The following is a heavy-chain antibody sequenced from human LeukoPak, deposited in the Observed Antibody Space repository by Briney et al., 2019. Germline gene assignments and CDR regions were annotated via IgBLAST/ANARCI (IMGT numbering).Heavy chain of an antibody. CDR3: AREGEIAVAGTNLRYFDY. CDR2: IIPIFGTA. J-gene: IGHJ4*02. Sequence: SVKVSCKASGGTFSSYAISWVRQAPGQGLEWMGGIIPIFGTANYAQKLQGRVTITADESTSTAYMELSSLRSEDTAVYYCAREGEIAVAGTNLRYFDYWGQGTLVTVSS. V-gene: IGHV1-69*13. D-gene: IGHD6-19*01. CDR1: GGTFSSYA.